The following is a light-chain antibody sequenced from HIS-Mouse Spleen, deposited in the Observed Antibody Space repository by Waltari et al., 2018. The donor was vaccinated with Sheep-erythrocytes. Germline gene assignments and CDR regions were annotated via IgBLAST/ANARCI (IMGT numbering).Light chain of an antibody. CDR2: EDS. CDR3: YSTDSSGNHWV. CDR1: ALPKKY. V-gene: IGLV3-10*01. J-gene: IGLJ3*02. Sequence: SYELTQPPSVSVSPGQTASITFSGDALPKKYAYWYQQKSGQAPVLVIYEDSKRPSGIPERFSGSSSGTMATLTISGVQVEDDADYYCYSTDSSGNHWVFGGGTKLTVL.